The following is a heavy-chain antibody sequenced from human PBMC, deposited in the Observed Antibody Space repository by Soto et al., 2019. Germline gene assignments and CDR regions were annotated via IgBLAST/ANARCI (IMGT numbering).Heavy chain of an antibody. Sequence: EVQLVESGGGLVQPGGSLRLCCAASGFTFSSYWMSWVRQAPGKGLEWVANIKQDGSEKYYVDSVKGRFTISRDNAKNSLYLQMNSLRAEDTAVYYCARVARSIAARLCFDYWGQGTLVTVSS. V-gene: IGHV3-7*01. J-gene: IGHJ4*02. D-gene: IGHD6-6*01. CDR3: ARVARSIAARLCFDY. CDR2: IKQDGSEK. CDR1: GFTFSSYW.